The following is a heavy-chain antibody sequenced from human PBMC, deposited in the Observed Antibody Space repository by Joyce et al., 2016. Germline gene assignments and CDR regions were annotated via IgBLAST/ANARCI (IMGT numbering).Heavy chain of an antibody. CDR3: ARATIAPRTRAFDI. J-gene: IGHJ3*02. CDR2: SYPGDSDT. D-gene: IGHD6-6*01. V-gene: IGHV5-51*01. CDR1: GYTYTGYW. Sequence: DVQLVQSGAEVKKPGESLNISCKASGYTYTGYWIAWVRQRPGKGLGWMGISYPGDSDTTYSPSFQGQVTISVDKSISTAYLQWSTLKASDTAIYYCARATIAPRTRAFDIWGQGTMVIVSS.